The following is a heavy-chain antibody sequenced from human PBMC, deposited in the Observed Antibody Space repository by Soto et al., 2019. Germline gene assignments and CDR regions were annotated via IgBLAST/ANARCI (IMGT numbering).Heavy chain of an antibody. CDR1: GYTFTSYA. CDR2: INAGNGNT. Sequence: ASVKVSCKASGYTFTSYAMHWVRQAPGQRLEWMGWINAGNGNTKYSQKFQGRVTITRDTSASTAYMELSSLRSEDTAVYYCARDLRYFDWLLHNWFDPWGQGTLVTVSS. D-gene: IGHD3-9*01. V-gene: IGHV1-3*01. CDR3: ARDLRYFDWLLHNWFDP. J-gene: IGHJ5*02.